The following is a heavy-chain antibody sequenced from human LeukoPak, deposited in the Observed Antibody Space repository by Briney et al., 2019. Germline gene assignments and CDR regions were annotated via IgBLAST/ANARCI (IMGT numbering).Heavy chain of an antibody. CDR3: ARASMGGRDYHLDS. D-gene: IGHD4/OR15-4a*01. J-gene: IGHJ4*02. CDR2: IKTDGSHT. V-gene: IGHV3-7*01. CDR1: GFTFSSYW. Sequence: PGGSLRLSCAASGFTFSSYWMTWVRQAPGKGLECVANIKTDGSHTYYVDFVKGRFTISRDNAKNLLFLQLGSLRADDTGVYYCARASMGGRDYHLDSWGQGTLVTVSS.